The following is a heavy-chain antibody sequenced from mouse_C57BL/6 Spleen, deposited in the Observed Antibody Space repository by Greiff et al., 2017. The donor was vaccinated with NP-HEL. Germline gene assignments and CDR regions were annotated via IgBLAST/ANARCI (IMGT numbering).Heavy chain of an antibody. V-gene: IGHV14-4*01. CDR3: TTMFSYFDV. J-gene: IGHJ1*03. Sequence: EVQLVESGAELVRPGASVKLSCTASGFNIKDDYMHWVKQRPEQGLEWIGWIDPENGDTEYASKFQGKATITADTSSNTAYLQLSSLTSEDTAVYYCTTMFSYFDVWGTGTTVTVSS. CDR2: IDPENGDT. CDR1: GFNIKDDY.